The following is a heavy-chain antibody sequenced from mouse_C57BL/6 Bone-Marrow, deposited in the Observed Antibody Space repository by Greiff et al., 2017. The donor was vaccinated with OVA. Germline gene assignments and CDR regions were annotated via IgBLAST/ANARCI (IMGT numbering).Heavy chain of an antibody. V-gene: IGHV5-4*03. CDR3: ARGFGAMDY. CDR2: ISDGGSYT. J-gene: IGHJ4*01. Sequence: EVKLMESGGGLVKPGGSLKLSCAASGFTFSSYAMSWVRQTPEKRLEWVATISDGGSYTYYPDNVKGRFTISRDNAKNNLYLQMSHLKSEDTAMYYCARGFGAMDYWGQGTSVTVSS. CDR1: GFTFSSYA.